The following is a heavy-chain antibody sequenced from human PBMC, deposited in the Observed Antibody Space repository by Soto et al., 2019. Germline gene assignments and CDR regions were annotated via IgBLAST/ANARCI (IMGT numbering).Heavy chain of an antibody. Sequence: PSETLSLTCTVSGGSISSSSYYWGWIRQPPGKGLERIGSIYYSGSTYYNPSLKSRVTISVDTSKNQFSLKLSSVTAADTAVYYCARAITMVRGVIGSYYYYYMDVWGKGTTVT. D-gene: IGHD3-10*01. CDR2: IYYSGST. V-gene: IGHV4-39*01. CDR3: ARAITMVRGVIGSYYYYYMDV. J-gene: IGHJ6*03. CDR1: GGSISSSSYY.